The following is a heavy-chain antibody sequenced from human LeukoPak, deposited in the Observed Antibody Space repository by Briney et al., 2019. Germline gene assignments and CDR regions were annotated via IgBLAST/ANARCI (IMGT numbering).Heavy chain of an antibody. J-gene: IGHJ4*02. D-gene: IGHD1-26*01. Sequence: GASVKVSCKASGYTFTSYYMHWVRQAPGQGLEWMGIINPRGGSTSYAQKFQGRVTMTRDTSTSTVYMELSSLRSEDTAVYYCARPRSPMYSGSHHRLLFDYWGQGTLVTVSS. CDR2: INPRGGST. V-gene: IGHV1-46*01. CDR3: ARPRSPMYSGSHHRLLFDY. CDR1: GYTFTSYY.